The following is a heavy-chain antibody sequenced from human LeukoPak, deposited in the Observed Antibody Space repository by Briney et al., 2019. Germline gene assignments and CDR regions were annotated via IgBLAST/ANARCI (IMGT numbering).Heavy chain of an antibody. CDR2: INPSGGST. CDR3: ARDRSDYYDSSGYGNNWVYYGMDV. V-gene: IGHV1-46*01. CDR1: GYTFTSYY. Sequence: ASVKVSCKASGYTFTSYYMHWVRQAPGQGLEWMGIINPSGGSTSYAQKFPGRVTMTRDTSTSTVYMELSSLSSEDTAVYYCARDRSDYYDSSGYGNNWVYYGMDVWGQGTPVTVSS. J-gene: IGHJ6*02. D-gene: IGHD3-22*01.